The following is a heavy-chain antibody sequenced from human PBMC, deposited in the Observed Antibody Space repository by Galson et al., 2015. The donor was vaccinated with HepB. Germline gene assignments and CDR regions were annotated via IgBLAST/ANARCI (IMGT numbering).Heavy chain of an antibody. Sequence: SVKDSCKAPGFTFTSSAVQWVRQARGQRLEWIGWIVVGSGNTNYAQKFQERVTITRDMSTSTAYMELSSLRSEDTAVYYCAADRRAGYYYDSSGPGGMDVWGQGTTVTVSS. D-gene: IGHD3-22*01. CDR3: AADRRAGYYYDSSGPGGMDV. J-gene: IGHJ6*02. CDR1: GFTFTSSA. V-gene: IGHV1-58*01. CDR2: IVVGSGNT.